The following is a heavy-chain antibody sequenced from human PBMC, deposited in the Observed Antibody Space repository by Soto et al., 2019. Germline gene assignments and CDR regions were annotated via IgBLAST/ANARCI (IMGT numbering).Heavy chain of an antibody. J-gene: IGHJ4*02. CDR1: GHTFTSYY. V-gene: IGHV1-18*04. Sequence: ASVKVSCKASGHTFTSYYMHWVRQAPGQGLEWIGWISAYNGKTNYVQNLQGRVTMTTDTSTSTAYMELRSLRFDDTAVYFCARRPRDRAPDFWGQGTLVTVSS. CDR2: ISAYNGKT. D-gene: IGHD3-22*01. CDR3: ARRPRDRAPDF.